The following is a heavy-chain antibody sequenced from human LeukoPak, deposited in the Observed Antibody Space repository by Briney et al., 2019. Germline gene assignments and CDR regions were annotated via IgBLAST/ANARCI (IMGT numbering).Heavy chain of an antibody. V-gene: IGHV4-34*01. CDR1: GGSFSGYY. J-gene: IGHJ1*01. CDR2: ISPSGRT. CDR3: ARDQTYYVSSGYYYVTYLQH. D-gene: IGHD3-22*01. Sequence: PSETLSLTCAVSGGSFSGYYWSWIRQPPWKGLEWIGEISPSGRTNYSPSLKSRVTISVDTSKNQFSLNLTSVTAADTAVYYCARDQTYYVSSGYYYVTYLQHWGQGILITVSS.